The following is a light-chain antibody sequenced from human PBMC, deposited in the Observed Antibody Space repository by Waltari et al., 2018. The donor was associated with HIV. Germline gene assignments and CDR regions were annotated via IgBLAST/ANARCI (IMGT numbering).Light chain of an antibody. Sequence: IQMTQSPSSLSASIGDRVTISCRASQNVNRYIHWYQQKPGKAPELLIYAASSLQRGVPSRFSGAGSGTDFTLTISSLEPDDFVTYYCQQSYNTPYTFGQGTELDI. CDR3: QQSYNTPYT. V-gene: IGKV1-39*01. CDR2: AAS. CDR1: QNVNRY. J-gene: IGKJ2*01.